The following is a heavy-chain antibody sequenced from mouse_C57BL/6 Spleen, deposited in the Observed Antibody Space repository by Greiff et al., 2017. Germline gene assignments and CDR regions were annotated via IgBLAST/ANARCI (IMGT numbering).Heavy chain of an antibody. V-gene: IGHV5-16*01. CDR2: INYDGSST. J-gene: IGHJ4*01. CDR1: GFTFSDYY. D-gene: IGHD3-1*01. Sequence: EVMLVESEGGLVQPGSSMKLSCTASGFTFSDYYMAWVRQVPEKGLEWVANINYDGSSTYYLDSLKSRFIISRDNAKNILYLQMSSLKSEDTATYYCARDRGTVADYYAMDYWGQGTSVTVSS. CDR3: ARDRGTVADYYAMDY.